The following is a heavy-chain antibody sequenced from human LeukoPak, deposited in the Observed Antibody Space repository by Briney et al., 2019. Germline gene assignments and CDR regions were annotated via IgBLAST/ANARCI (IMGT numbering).Heavy chain of an antibody. Sequence: GGSLRLSCAASGFTFSTYWMSWLRQAPGKGLEWVANTNQDGSEKYYVDSVEGRFTISRDNAKNSLYLQLNSLRAEDTAVYYCARMTGGLWDYWGQGTLVSVSS. CDR3: ARMTGGLWDY. CDR1: GFTFSTYW. D-gene: IGHD1-26*01. J-gene: IGHJ4*02. CDR2: TNQDGSEK. V-gene: IGHV3-7*05.